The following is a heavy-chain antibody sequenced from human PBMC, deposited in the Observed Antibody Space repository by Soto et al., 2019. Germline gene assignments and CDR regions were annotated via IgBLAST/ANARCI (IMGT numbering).Heavy chain of an antibody. CDR3: QQWLGEIDY. CDR2: IRSKANSYAT. V-gene: IGHV3-73*02. D-gene: IGHD6-19*01. CDR1: GFTFSGSA. J-gene: IGHJ4*02. Sequence: EVQLVESGGGLVQPGGSLKLSCAASGFTFSGSAMHWVRQASGKGLEWVGRIRSKANSYATAYAASVKGRFTISRDDSKNTAYLQMNSLKTEDTAVYYCQQWLGEIDYWGQGTLVTVSS.